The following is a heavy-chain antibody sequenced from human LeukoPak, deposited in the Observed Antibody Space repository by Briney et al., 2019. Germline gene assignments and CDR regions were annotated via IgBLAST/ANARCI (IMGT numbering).Heavy chain of an antibody. Sequence: SDTLSLTCTVYGRSFSGDYWSWIRHPPPKRREWSREINHSGSTNYNPSLKSRGTISVYTSKNQSCLKLSSVTAADTAVYYCARGSRGMEWLLYRRGFDCWGQGTLVTVSS. V-gene: IGHV4-34*01. J-gene: IGHJ4*02. CDR3: ARGSRGMEWLLYRRGFDC. CDR2: INHSGST. D-gene: IGHD3-3*01. CDR1: GRSFSGDY.